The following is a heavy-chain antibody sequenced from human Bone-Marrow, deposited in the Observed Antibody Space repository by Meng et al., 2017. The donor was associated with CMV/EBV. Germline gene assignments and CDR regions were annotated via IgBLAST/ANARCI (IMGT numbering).Heavy chain of an antibody. CDR2: INPNSGGT. J-gene: IGHJ6*02. D-gene: IGHD3-16*01. CDR3: ARSPPYYDYVRGSYCSGYYYGMDV. V-gene: IGHV1-2*02. Sequence: ASVKVSCKASGYTFTGYYMHWVRQAPGQGLEWMGWINPNSGGTNYAQKFQGRVTMTRDTSISTAYMELSRLRSDDTAVYYCARSPPYYDYVRGSYCSGYYYGMDVWGQGTTVTVSS. CDR1: GYTFTGYY.